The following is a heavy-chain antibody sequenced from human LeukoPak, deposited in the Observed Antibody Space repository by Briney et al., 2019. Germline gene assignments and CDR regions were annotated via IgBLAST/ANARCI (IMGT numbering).Heavy chain of an antibody. CDR2: IIPIFGTA. CDR3: AKYGEGVVDTAMEFDY. Sequence: SVKVSCKASGGTFSSYAISWVRQAPGQGLEWMGGIIPIFGTANYAQKFQGRVTITADESTSTAYMELSSLRSEDTAVYYCAKYGEGVVDTAMEFDYWGQGTLVTVSS. V-gene: IGHV1-69*01. D-gene: IGHD5-18*01. CDR1: GGTFSSYA. J-gene: IGHJ4*02.